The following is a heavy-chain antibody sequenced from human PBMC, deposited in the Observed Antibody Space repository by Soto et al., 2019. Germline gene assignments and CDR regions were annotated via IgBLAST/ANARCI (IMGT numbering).Heavy chain of an antibody. CDR2: IYYSGST. D-gene: IGHD2-2*01. V-gene: IGHV4-39*01. Sequence: SETLSLTCTVSGGSISSSSYYWGWIRQPPGKGLEWIGSIYYSGSTYYNPSLKSGVTISVDTSKTQFSLKLSSVTAADTAVYYCARAEDSIVVVPAATFDYWGQGTLVTVSS. CDR3: ARAEDSIVVVPAATFDY. J-gene: IGHJ4*02. CDR1: GGSISSSSYY.